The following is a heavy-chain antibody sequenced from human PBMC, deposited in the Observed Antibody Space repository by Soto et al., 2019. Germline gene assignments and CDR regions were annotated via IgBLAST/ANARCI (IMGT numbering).Heavy chain of an antibody. CDR1: GGSINSSYW. CDR3: VTSLNYDFWRDGGRHYYFDY. J-gene: IGHJ4*02. V-gene: IGHV4-4*02. Sequence: SETLYLTCAVSGGSINSSYWWNWVRQTPGKGLEWIGKIYHSGSTNYNPSLKNRVTISVDKSNNQFSLRLSSVTAADTAVYFCVTSLNYDFWRDGGRHYYFDYWGQGTLVTVSS. D-gene: IGHD3-3*01. CDR2: IYHSGST.